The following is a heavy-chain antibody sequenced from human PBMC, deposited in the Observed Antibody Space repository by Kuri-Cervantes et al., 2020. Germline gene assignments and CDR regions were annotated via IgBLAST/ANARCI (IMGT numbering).Heavy chain of an antibody. D-gene: IGHD3-10*01. V-gene: IGHV3-52*01. CDR3: ARDKVWFGELLDGAFDI. CDR1: GFTFSSSW. CDR2: IKCDGSEK. J-gene: IGHJ3*02. Sequence: GGSLRLSCAASGFTFSSSWMHWVCQAPEKGLEWVADIKCDGSEKYYVGSVKGRLTISRDNAKNSLYLQVNSLRAEDMTVYYCARDKVWFGELLDGAFDIWGQGTMVTVSS.